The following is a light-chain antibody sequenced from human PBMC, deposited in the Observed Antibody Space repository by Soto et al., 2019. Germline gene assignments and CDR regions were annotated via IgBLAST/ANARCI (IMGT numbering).Light chain of an antibody. CDR2: YDD. J-gene: IGLJ1*01. CDR3: AAWDDILNCSV. Sequence: QSVLTQPPAVSEAPRQRVTISCSGSSSNIGNNAVNWYQQLPGKAPKLLIYYDDLLPSGVSDRFSGSKSGTSASLAISGLQSEDVADYCCAAWDDILNCSVFG. CDR1: SSNIGNNA. V-gene: IGLV1-36*01.